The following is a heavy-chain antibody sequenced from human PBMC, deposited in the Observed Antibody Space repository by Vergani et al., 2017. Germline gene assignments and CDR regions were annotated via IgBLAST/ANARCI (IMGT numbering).Heavy chain of an antibody. CDR1: GASIRSSNYY. D-gene: IGHD3-10*01. CDR3: ARHRGSEGFFPSSCFYGMDV. CDR2: IYYSGST. V-gene: IGHV4-39*01. Sequence: QLQLQESGPGLVKPSATLSLTCSVSGASIRSSNYYWGWIRQPPGKGLEWIASIYYSGSTYYNPSLKSRVTISVDTSKNQFSLKLSSVTAADTAIYYCARHRGSEGFFPSSCFYGMDVWGHGTTVTVSS. J-gene: IGHJ6*02.